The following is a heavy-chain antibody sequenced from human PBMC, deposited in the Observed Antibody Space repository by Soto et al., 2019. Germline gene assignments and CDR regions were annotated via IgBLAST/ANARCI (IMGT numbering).Heavy chain of an antibody. CDR3: ARVGIAVAGTYFEN. J-gene: IGHJ4*02. V-gene: IGHV3-21*01. Sequence: GGSLRLSCAASVFTFSSYSMNFVRQAPGKGLEWVASISGSSSYIYYADSVKGRFTISRYNAKNSLYLQKNSLRAEDTAVYYCARVGIAVAGTYFENWGQGTMVTVSS. CDR1: VFTFSSYS. D-gene: IGHD6-19*01. CDR2: ISGSSSYI.